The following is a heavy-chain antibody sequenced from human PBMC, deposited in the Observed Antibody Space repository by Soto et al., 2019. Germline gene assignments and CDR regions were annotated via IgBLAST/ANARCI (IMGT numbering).Heavy chain of an antibody. CDR3: ARDLRANYGSGSYYSSYYYGVDV. Sequence: SETLSLTCTVSGGSISSGDYYWSWIRQPPGKGLEWIGYIYYSGSTYYNPSLKSRVTISVDTSKNQFSLKLSSVTAADTAVYYCARDLRANYGSGSYYSSYYYGVDVWGQGTTVTVPS. V-gene: IGHV4-30-4*01. CDR1: GGSISSGDYY. J-gene: IGHJ6*02. CDR2: IYYSGST. D-gene: IGHD3-10*01.